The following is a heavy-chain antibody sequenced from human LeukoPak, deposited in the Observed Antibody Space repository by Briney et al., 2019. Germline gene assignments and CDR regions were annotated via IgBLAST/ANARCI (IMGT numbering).Heavy chain of an antibody. CDR2: IKQDGSEK. Sequence: GGSLRLSCAASGFTFSSYWMSWVRQAPGNGLEWVANIKQDGSEKYYVDSVKGRFTISRDNAKNSLYLQMNSLRAEDTAVYYCARDLYYDFWSGYYQYYYGMDVWGQGTTVTVSS. CDR3: ARDLYYDFWSGYYQYYYGMDV. V-gene: IGHV3-7*01. J-gene: IGHJ6*02. CDR1: GFTFSSYW. D-gene: IGHD3-3*01.